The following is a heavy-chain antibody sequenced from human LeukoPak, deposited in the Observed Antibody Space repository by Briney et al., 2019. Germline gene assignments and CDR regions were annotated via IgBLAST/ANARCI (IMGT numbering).Heavy chain of an antibody. J-gene: IGHJ4*02. Sequence: GGALRLSCVASGFTFRSYSMNWVRQAPGEGLEWVSSISSSSSYIYYADSVKGRFTISRDSAKNSLYLQMNSLRAEDTAVYYCARGFWNDGRANFDYWGQGTLVTVSS. CDR2: ISSSSSYI. CDR1: GFTFRSYS. V-gene: IGHV3-21*01. CDR3: ARGFWNDGRANFDY. D-gene: IGHD1-1*01.